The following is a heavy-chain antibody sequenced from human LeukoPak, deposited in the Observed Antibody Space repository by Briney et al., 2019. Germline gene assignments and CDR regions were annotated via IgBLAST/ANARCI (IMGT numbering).Heavy chain of an antibody. Sequence: PGGSLRLSCAASGFTFSSNWMSWVRQAPGKGLEWVANIKQDGSEKYYVDSVKGRFTISRDNAKNSLYLQMNSLRAEDTAVYYCARDPELQYWGQGTLVTVSS. CDR3: ARDPELQY. D-gene: IGHD3-10*01. V-gene: IGHV3-7*01. J-gene: IGHJ4*02. CDR1: GFTFSSNW. CDR2: IKQDGSEK.